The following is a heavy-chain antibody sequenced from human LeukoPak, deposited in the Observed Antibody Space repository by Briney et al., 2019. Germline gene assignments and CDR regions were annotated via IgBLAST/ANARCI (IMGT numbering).Heavy chain of an antibody. CDR2: INPNSGGT. D-gene: IGHD4-17*01. CDR3: ARSKNYGDEDWFDP. CDR1: GYTFTGYY. V-gene: IGHV1-2*02. J-gene: IGHJ5*02. Sequence: GASVKVSCKASGYTFTGYYMHWVRQAPGQGLEWMGWINPNSGGTNYAQKLQGRVTMTTDTSTSTAYMELRSLRSDDTAVYYCARSKNYGDEDWFDPWGQGTLVTVSS.